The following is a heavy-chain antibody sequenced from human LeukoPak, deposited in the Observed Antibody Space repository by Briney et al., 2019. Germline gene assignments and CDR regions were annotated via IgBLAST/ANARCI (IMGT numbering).Heavy chain of an antibody. CDR2: IYYSGST. D-gene: IGHD2-2*01. J-gene: IGHJ4*02. Sequence: SETLPLTCTVSGGSISSYYWSWIRQPPGKGLEWIGYIYYSGSTNYNPSLKSRVTISVDTSKNQFSLKLSSVTAADTAVYYCARAAPMAPYYFDYCGQGTLVTVSS. CDR3: ARAAPMAPYYFDY. V-gene: IGHV4-59*01. CDR1: GGSISSYY.